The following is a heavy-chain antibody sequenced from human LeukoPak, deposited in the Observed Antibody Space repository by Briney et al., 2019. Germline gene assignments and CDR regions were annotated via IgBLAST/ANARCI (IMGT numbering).Heavy chain of an antibody. CDR1: GYRFTTYW. V-gene: IGHV5-51*01. CDR3: VRLRCSSTSCYLSNSFDY. D-gene: IGHD2-2*01. J-gene: IGHJ4*02. CDR2: IYPGDSET. Sequence: GESLQISCKGSGYRFTTYWIGWVRPMPGKGLEWMGIIYPGDSETRYSPSFQGQVTFSADRSISTAYLQWSSLKASDTAMYYCVRLRCSSTSCYLSNSFDYWGQGTLVTVSS.